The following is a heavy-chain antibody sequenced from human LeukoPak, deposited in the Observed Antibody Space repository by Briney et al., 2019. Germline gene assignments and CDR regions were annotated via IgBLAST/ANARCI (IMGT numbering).Heavy chain of an antibody. Sequence: ASVKVSCKASGYTFTSYYMHWVRQAPGQELEWMGIINPSGGSTSYAQKFQGRVTMTRDTSTSTVYMELSSLRSEDTAVYYCXXXXXXXDSSGSRVFDNWGQGTLVTVSS. J-gene: IGHJ4*02. D-gene: IGHD3-22*01. V-gene: IGHV1-46*01. CDR1: GYTFTSYY. CDR3: XXXXXXXDSSGSRVFDN. CDR2: INPSGGST.